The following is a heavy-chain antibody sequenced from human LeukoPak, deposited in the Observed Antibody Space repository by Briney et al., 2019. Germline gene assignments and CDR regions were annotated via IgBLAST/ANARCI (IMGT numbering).Heavy chain of an antibody. CDR3: AKDWGRYYGSGSYYPPLYYYGMDV. CDR1: GFTFSSYA. CDR2: ISGSGGST. D-gene: IGHD3-10*01. V-gene: IGHV3-23*01. J-gene: IGHJ6*02. Sequence: GGSLRHSCAASGFTFSSYAMSWVRQAPGKGLEWVSAISGSGGSTYYADSVKGRFTISRDNSKNTLYLQMNSLRAEDTAVYYCAKDWGRYYGSGSYYPPLYYYGMDVWGQGTTVTVSS.